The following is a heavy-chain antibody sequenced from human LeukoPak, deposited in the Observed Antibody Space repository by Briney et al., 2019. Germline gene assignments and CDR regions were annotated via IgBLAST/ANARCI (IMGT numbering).Heavy chain of an antibody. CDR1: GFTFSSYG. D-gene: IGHD6-13*01. CDR3: AKDRYYGSSWPIDY. Sequence: GGSLRLSCAASGFTFSSYGMHWVRQAPGKGLEWVAVISYDGSNKYYADSVKGRFTISRDNSKNTLNLQMNSLRAEDTAVYYCAKDRYYGSSWPIDYWGQGTLVTVSS. J-gene: IGHJ4*02. CDR2: ISYDGSNK. V-gene: IGHV3-30*18.